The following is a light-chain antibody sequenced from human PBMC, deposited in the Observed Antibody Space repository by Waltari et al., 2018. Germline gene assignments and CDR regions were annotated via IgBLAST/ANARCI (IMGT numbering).Light chain of an antibody. V-gene: IGKV1-5*03. CDR2: QTS. J-gene: IGKJ2*01. CDR1: QSVGSW. CDR3: QQYKTYF. Sequence: DIQMTQSPSTLSASLGDRVTISCRASQSVGSWLAWYQVKPGKVPKLLISQTSILEDGFSSRFSGSGSWTDFTLTIDSLEPDDFTTYYCQQYKTYFFGQGTRLEI.